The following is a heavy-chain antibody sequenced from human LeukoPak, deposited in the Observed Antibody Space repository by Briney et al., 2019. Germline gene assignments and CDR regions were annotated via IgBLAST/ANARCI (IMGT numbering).Heavy chain of an antibody. CDR2: INSDGSST. CDR3: XXXXXXXXXWXXP. V-gene: IGHV3-74*01. J-gene: IGHJ5*02. Sequence: FXXXTYTMNWVRQAPGXGLXWVSRINSDGSSTXYADSVKGRFTISRENAKXTLYLQMNSLRAEDTAVYYXXXXXXXXXXWXXPWXQGTLVTVSS. CDR1: FXXXTYT.